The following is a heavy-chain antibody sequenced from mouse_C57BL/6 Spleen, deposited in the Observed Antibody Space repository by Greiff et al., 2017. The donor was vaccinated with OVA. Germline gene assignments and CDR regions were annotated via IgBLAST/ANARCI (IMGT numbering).Heavy chain of an antibody. J-gene: IGHJ3*01. D-gene: IGHD1-1*01. Sequence: QVQLQQPGTELAKPGASVKLSCKASGYTFTSYWMHWVKQRPGQGLEWIGNINPSNGGTNYNEKFKSKATLTVDKSSSTAYMQLSSLTSEDSAVYYCARDTTVVPTFAYWGQGTLVTVSA. CDR1: GYTFTSYW. V-gene: IGHV1-53*01. CDR2: INPSNGGT. CDR3: ARDTTVVPTFAY.